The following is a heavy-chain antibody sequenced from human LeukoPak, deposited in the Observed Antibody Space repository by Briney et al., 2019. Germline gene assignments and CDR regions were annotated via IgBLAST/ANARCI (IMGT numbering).Heavy chain of an antibody. CDR2: INPHSGDT. Sequence: ASVKVSCKASGYTFTGYYMQWVRQAPGQGPEWMGRINPHSGDTNYAQKFQGRVTMTRDTPISTAYMELSRLRSDDTAVYYCARDFGYYDTSGLSDWGQGTLVTVSS. V-gene: IGHV1-2*06. J-gene: IGHJ4*02. D-gene: IGHD3-22*01. CDR1: GYTFTGYY. CDR3: ARDFGYYDTSGLSD.